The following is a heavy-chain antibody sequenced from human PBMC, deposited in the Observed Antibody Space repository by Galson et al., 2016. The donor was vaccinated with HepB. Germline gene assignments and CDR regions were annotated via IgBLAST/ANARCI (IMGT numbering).Heavy chain of an antibody. J-gene: IGHJ4*02. CDR3: AREHPGIAAAILDY. V-gene: IGHV3-33*08. D-gene: IGHD6-25*01. CDR2: IWYDGSND. Sequence: SLRLSCAASGSTFSHYAMAWVRQAPGKGLEWLALIWYDGSNDYYADSVKGRFTISRDNSKNTLYLQLNSLRAEDTAVYYCAREHPGIAAAILDYWGQGTLVTVST. CDR1: GSTFSHYA.